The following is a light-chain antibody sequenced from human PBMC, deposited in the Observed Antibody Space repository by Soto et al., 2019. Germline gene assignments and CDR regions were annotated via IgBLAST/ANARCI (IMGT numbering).Light chain of an antibody. Sequence: QSVLTQPASVSGSPGQSITISCFGTSSDIGSDDYVSWYQQHPGKAPRLIIYEVTNRPSGVSPRFSGSKSANTASLTISGLQPEDEADYYCSSYASTWSVIFGGGTKVTVL. CDR2: EVT. J-gene: IGLJ2*01. CDR1: SSDIGSDDY. CDR3: SSYASTWSVI. V-gene: IGLV2-14*01.